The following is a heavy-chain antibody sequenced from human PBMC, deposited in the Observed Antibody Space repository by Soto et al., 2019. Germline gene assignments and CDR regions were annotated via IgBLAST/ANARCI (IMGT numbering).Heavy chain of an antibody. Sequence: SETLSLTCAVSGDSISSGNYYWSWIRQPPGKGLEWIGFIYYSGSTYYNPSLKSRVTISVDTSKNQFSLKLSSVTAADTAVYYCARVDFSPGPAFYGASRDFDSWGKGPLVTAS. D-gene: IGHD4-17*01. V-gene: IGHV4-30-4*02. CDR2: IYYSGST. J-gene: IGHJ4*02. CDR1: GDSISSGNYY. CDR3: ARVDFSPGPAFYGASRDFDS.